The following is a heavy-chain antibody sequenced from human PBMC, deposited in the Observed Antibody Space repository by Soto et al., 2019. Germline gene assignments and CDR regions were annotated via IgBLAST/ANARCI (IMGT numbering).Heavy chain of an antibody. V-gene: IGHV3-30*18. CDR3: AKDLAVAGGIDY. CDR2: ISYDGSNK. CDR1: GFTFSSYG. J-gene: IGHJ4*02. D-gene: IGHD6-19*01. Sequence: QVQLVESGGGVVQPGRSLRLSCAASGFTFSSYGMHWVRQAPGKGLEWVAVISYDGSNKYYADSVKGRFTISRDNSKNTLYLQMNSLRAEDTAVYYCAKDLAVAGGIDYWGQGTLVTVSS.